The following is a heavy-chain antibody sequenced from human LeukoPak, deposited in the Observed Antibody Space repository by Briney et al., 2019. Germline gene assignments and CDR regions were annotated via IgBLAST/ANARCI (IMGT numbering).Heavy chain of an antibody. CDR3: ARDWYWNDGFFDY. CDR2: ISSSSSYL. D-gene: IGHD1-1*01. CDR1: GFTFSSYS. J-gene: IGHJ4*02. Sequence: GGSLRLSCAASGFTFSSYSMKWVRQAPGKGLEWVSSISSSSSYLYYADSVKGRFAISRDNAKNSLYLQMNSLRAEDTAVYYCARDWYWNDGFFDYWGQGTLVTVSS. V-gene: IGHV3-21*01.